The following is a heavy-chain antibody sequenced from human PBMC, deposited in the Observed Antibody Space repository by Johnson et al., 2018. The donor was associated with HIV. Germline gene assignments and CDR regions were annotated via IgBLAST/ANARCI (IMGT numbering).Heavy chain of an antibody. J-gene: IGHJ3*02. CDR2: IYSGDST. Sequence: VQLVESGGGLVQPGGSLRLSCAASGFTVSSNYMRWVRQAPGKGLEWVSVIYSGDSTYYADSVKGRFTISRDNSKNTLYLQMNRLRAEDTAVYYCARMTTTVSQHDGFDIWGQGTMVTVSS. D-gene: IGHD4-17*01. V-gene: IGHV3-66*01. CDR1: GFTVSSNY. CDR3: ARMTTTVSQHDGFDI.